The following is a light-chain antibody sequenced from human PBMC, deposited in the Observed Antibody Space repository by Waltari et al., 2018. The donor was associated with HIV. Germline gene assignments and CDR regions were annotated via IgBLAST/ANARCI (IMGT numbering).Light chain of an antibody. CDR1: QDIKSA. J-gene: IGKJ5*01. V-gene: IGKV1-13*02. CDR3: QQFYSYPIT. CDR2: DAS. Sequence: AIQLTQSPSSLSASVGDSFTITCRSSQDIKSALVWYQQRSGKSPKLLIYDASNLESGVPSTFSGSGSGTDFTLTISSLHPEDFASYYCQQFYSYPITFGLGTRLEI.